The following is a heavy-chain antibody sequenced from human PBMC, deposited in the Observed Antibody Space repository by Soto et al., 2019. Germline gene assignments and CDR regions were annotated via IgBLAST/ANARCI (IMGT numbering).Heavy chain of an antibody. D-gene: IGHD5-18*01. CDR2: INPNSGGT. CDR1: GSTFTGYY. V-gene: IGHV1-2*02. J-gene: IGHJ6*02. CDR3: ARDWVDTAIQGHYYYYYGMDV. Sequence: ASVKVSCKASGSTFTGYYMHWVRQAPGQGLEWMGWINPNSGGTNYAQKFQGRVTMTRDTSISTAYMELSRLRSDDTAVYYCARDWVDTAIQGHYYYYYGMDVWGQGTTVTVAS.